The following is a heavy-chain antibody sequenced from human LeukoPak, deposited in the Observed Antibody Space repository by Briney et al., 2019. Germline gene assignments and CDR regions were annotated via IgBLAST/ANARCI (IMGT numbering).Heavy chain of an antibody. CDR1: GGTFSRYG. J-gene: IGHJ4*02. V-gene: IGHV1-69*05. CDR3: AADIGELLYPYYFDY. D-gene: IGHD3-10*01. CDR2: IIPIFGTA. Sequence: SVKVSCKASGGTFSRYGISWVRQAPGQGLEWMGRIIPIFGTANYAQKFQGRVTITTDASTSTAYMELRSLTSEDTAVYYCAADIGELLYPYYFDYRGQGTLVAVSS.